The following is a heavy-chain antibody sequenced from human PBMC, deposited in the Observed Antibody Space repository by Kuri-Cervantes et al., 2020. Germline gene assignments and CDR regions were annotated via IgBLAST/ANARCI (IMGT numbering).Heavy chain of an antibody. V-gene: IGHV1-2*02. J-gene: IGHJ4*02. CDR1: GYTFTGSY. CDR3: ARDYCSGNICFSYFDS. Sequence: ASVKVSCKASGYTFTGSYIHWVRQAPGQGLEWMGWINPNSGGTNYAQEFQGRVTMTRDTSISTAYMELSRLKSDDTAVYYCARDYCSGNICFSYFDSWGQGTLVTVSS. D-gene: IGHD2-15*01. CDR2: INPNSGGT.